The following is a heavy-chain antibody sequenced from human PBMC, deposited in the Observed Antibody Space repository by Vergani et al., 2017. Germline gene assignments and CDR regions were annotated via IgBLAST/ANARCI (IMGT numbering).Heavy chain of an antibody. J-gene: IGHJ6*03. D-gene: IGHD6-13*01. CDR1: GGSIRSTFYY. Sequence: QLQLQELDPGLVTPSETLSLTCTVSGGSIRSTFYYLGWTRQPPGKGLECIGTIYYSGSTYYNPSLKSRVTISVDTSKNQFSLKLNSVTAADTAVYYCARHKEQLVPGNYYYYYYMDVWGKGTTVTVSS. CDR2: IYYSGST. CDR3: ARHKEQLVPGNYYYYYYMDV. V-gene: IGHV4-39*01.